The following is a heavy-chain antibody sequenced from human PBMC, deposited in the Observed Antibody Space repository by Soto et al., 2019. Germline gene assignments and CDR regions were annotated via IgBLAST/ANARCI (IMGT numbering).Heavy chain of an antibody. CDR2: INPSGGST. D-gene: IGHD4-4*01. Sequence: ASVKVSCKASGYTFSTYYMHWVRQAPGQGYEWMGIINPSGGSTTYAQKFQGRVTMTRDTSTTTVYMELSSLKSEDTAVYYCARYDYNGYYFDYWARGTLVTVSS. V-gene: IGHV1-46*01. CDR3: ARYDYNGYYFDY. J-gene: IGHJ4*02. CDR1: GYTFSTYY.